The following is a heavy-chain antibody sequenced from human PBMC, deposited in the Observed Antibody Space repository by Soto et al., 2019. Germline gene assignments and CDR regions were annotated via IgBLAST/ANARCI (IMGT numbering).Heavy chain of an antibody. J-gene: IGHJ6*04. Sequence: ASVKVSCKASGYTFTIYAMHWVLQAPGQRLEWMGWINAGNGNTKYSQKFQGRVTITRDTSASTAYMELSSLRSEDTAVYYCAGAAPPLYYVISVYSGAPTQNYYYGRDVGGKGTRFTFP. D-gene: IGHD3-22*01. CDR3: AGAAPPLYYVISVYSGAPTQNYYYGRDV. CDR1: GYTFTIYA. CDR2: INAGNGNT. V-gene: IGHV1-3*01.